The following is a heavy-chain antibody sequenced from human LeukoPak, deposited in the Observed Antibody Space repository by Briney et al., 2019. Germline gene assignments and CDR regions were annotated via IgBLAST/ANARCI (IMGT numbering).Heavy chain of an antibody. CDR1: GFIFSTYY. CDR2: ISYDGGNK. J-gene: IGHJ4*02. D-gene: IGHD3-22*01. CDR3: AREYSSGYYRTFDF. Sequence: GGSLRLSCAASGFIFSTYYMHWVRQAPGKGLEWVTIISYDGGNKYYADSVKGRFTISRDNSKDTLFLQMHSLRADDTAVYYCAREYSSGYYRTFDFWGQGTLVTVSS. V-gene: IGHV3-30-3*01.